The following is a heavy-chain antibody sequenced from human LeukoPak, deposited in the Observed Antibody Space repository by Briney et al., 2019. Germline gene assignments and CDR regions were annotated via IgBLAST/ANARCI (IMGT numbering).Heavy chain of an antibody. Sequence: GGSLRLSCAASGFTFNNYAMSWVRQAPGKGLEWVSTITGSGGTKFYADSVKGRFTISRDNSKNTLYLQMNSLRAEDTAVYYCAKDYSTTYIRGADYWGQGTLVTVSS. CDR2: ITGSGGTK. D-gene: IGHD2/OR15-2a*01. CDR3: AKDYSTTYIRGADY. V-gene: IGHV3-23*01. J-gene: IGHJ4*02. CDR1: GFTFNNYA.